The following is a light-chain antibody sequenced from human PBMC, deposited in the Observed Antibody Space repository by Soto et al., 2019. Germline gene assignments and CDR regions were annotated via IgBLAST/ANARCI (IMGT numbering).Light chain of an antibody. Sequence: ELVLTQSRGTLSLSPGERATLSCRASQSLSSRNLAWYQQKPGQAPRPLIYGVSSRATGIPARFSGSGSGTDFSLTISSLEPEDFAVYYCQQHSNWPLTFGGGTKVDIK. V-gene: IGKV3-11*01. J-gene: IGKJ4*01. CDR1: QSLSSRN. CDR3: QQHSNWPLT. CDR2: GVS.